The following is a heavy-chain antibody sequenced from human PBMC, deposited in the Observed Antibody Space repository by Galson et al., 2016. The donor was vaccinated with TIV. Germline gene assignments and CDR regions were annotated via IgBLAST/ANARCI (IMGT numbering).Heavy chain of an antibody. J-gene: IGHJ4*02. CDR1: GGTFISYT. D-gene: IGHD2-2*02. CDR3: ARADSVYIRSTEY. Sequence: SVKVSCKASGGTFISYTLSWVRQAPGQGLEWMGRIIPVLGMTNYAQKFQGRVTITADRFTGTAYLELSSLKPGDTAVYYCARADSVYIRSTEYWGQGTLVTVSS. V-gene: IGHV1-69*02. CDR2: IIPVLGMT.